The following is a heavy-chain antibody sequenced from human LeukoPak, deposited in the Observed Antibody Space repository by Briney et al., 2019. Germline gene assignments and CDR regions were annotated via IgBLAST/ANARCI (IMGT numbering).Heavy chain of an antibody. D-gene: IGHD3-22*01. J-gene: IGHJ4*02. V-gene: IGHV1-46*01. Sequence: GASVKVSCKASGYTFTSYYMHWVRQAPGQGLEWMGIINPSGGSTSYAQKFQGRVTMTRDTSISTAYMELSRLRSDDTAVYYCARVYLGVYYYGSSGYSHLDYWGQGTLVTVSS. CDR2: INPSGGST. CDR3: ARVYLGVYYYGSSGYSHLDY. CDR1: GYTFTSYY.